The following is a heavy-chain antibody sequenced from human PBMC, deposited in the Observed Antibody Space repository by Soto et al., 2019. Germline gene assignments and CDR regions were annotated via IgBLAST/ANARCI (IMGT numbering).Heavy chain of an antibody. Sequence: QVQLVESGGGVVQPGRSLRLSCAVSGFTVSTDGMHWFRQAPGKGLAWVAVISRDGRTKYYADTVKGRVTISRDNSRNTLFLKMNSLRGEDMAVYYCNGEVASGYWCEGTLLTVSS. D-gene: IGHD2-8*01. CDR2: ISRDGRTK. CDR1: GFTVSTDG. CDR3: NGEVASGY. V-gene: IGHV3-30*03. J-gene: IGHJ4*02.